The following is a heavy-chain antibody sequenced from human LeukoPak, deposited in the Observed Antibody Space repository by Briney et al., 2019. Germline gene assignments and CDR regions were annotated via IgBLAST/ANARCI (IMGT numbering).Heavy chain of an antibody. CDR2: ISSSGSTK. V-gene: IGHV3-48*03. Sequence: QPGGSLRLSRAASGFTFSTYEMNWVRQAPGKGLEWVSYISSSGSTKHYADSVKGRFTISRDNAKNSLYLQMNSLRAEDTAVYYCARLLYSTDIWGQGTLVTVSS. J-gene: IGHJ1*01. CDR1: GFTFSTYE. D-gene: IGHD6-13*01. CDR3: ARLLYSTDI.